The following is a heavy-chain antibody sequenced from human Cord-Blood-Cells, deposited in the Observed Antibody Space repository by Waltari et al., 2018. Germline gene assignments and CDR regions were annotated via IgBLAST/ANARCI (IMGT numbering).Heavy chain of an antibody. CDR3: ARGLASTHFDY. J-gene: IGHJ4*02. CDR1: GFTFSSYG. CDR2: IWYDGSNK. V-gene: IGHV3-33*01. Sequence: QVQLVESGGGVVQPGRSLRLSCAASGFTFSSYGMHWVRQAPGKGLEGVAVIWYDGSNKYYADSVKGRFTISRDNSKNTLYLQMNSLRAEDTAVYYCARGLASTHFDYWGQGTLVTVSS. D-gene: IGHD3-3*02.